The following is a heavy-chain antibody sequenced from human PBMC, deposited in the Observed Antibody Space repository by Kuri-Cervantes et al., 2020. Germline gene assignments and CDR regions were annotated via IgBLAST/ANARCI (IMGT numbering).Heavy chain of an antibody. CDR1: GFHFDDYA. Sequence: LSLTCAASGFHFDDYAMHWVRPAPGQGLEWVSGISWNSGSIGYADAVKGRFTISRDNSKNSLYLQMNSLRAEDTALYYCAKDIGRADGYYYYYGMDVWGQGTMVTVSS. CDR2: ISWNSGSI. J-gene: IGHJ6*02. V-gene: IGHV3-9*01. CDR3: AKDIGRADGYYYYYGMDV.